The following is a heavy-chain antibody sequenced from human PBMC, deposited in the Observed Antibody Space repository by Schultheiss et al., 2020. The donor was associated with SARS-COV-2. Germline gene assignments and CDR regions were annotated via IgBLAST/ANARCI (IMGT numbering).Heavy chain of an antibody. CDR3: ARGGRAVVIAIRRVGLWFDP. V-gene: IGHV4-34*01. J-gene: IGHJ5*02. D-gene: IGHD2-21*01. CDR2: INHSGST. Sequence: SQTLSLTCAVSGGSISSGGYYWNWIRQPPGKGLEWIGEINHSGSTNYNPSLKSRLSISVDTSKNQFSLKVSSVTAADTAVYYCARGGRAVVIAIRRVGLWFDPWGQGTLVTVSS. CDR1: GGSISSGGYY.